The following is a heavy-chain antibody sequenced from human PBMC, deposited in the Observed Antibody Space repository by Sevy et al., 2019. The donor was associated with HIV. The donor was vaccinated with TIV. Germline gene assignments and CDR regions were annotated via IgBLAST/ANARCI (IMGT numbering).Heavy chain of an antibody. CDR1: GLTFSNYA. Sequence: GGSLRLSCAASGLTFSNYAIHWVRQAPGKGLEWVAVISYDGSNKDYADSVKGRFAISRDNSKNTLYLQMNSLRVEDSAVYYCARASHMITFGGVIVIDGIVYWGQGTLVTASS. V-gene: IGHV3-30*09. CDR2: ISYDGSNK. D-gene: IGHD3-16*02. CDR3: ARASHMITFGGVIVIDGIVY. J-gene: IGHJ4*02.